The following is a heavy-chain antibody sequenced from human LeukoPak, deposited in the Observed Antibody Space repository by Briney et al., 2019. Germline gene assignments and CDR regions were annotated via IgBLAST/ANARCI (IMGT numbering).Heavy chain of an antibody. J-gene: IGHJ5*02. Sequence: SVKVSCKASGGTFSSYAISWVRQAPGQGLEWTGGIIPIFGTANYAQKFQGRVTITADKSTSTAYMELSSLRSEDTAVYYCARKVPNDSSGYYYRGQFDPWGQGTLVTVSS. D-gene: IGHD3-22*01. CDR2: IIPIFGTA. V-gene: IGHV1-69*06. CDR1: GGTFSSYA. CDR3: ARKVPNDSSGYYYRGQFDP.